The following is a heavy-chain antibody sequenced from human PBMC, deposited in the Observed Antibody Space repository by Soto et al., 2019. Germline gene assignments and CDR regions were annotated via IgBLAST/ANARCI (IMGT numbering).Heavy chain of an antibody. CDR2: IYYSGST. V-gene: IGHV4-59*01. CDR1: GGSISSYY. CDR3: ARLTGGFRLLLDY. Sequence: PSETLSLTCTVSGGSISSYYWSWIRQPPGKGLEWIGYIYYSGSTNYNPSLKSRVTISVDTSKNQFSLKLSSVTAADTAIYYCARLTGGFRLLLDYWGQGTQVTVSS. J-gene: IGHJ4*02. D-gene: IGHD1-26*01.